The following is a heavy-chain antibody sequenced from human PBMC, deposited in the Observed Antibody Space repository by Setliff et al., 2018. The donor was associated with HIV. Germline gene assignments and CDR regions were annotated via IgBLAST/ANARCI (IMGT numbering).Heavy chain of an antibody. D-gene: IGHD3-9*01. CDR3: AKDADWSAYSYFMDV. Sequence: SGGSVRLSCAASGFTFRSFCMSWVRQAPGKGLEWISGISGSGGDIYYADSVKGRFTISRDNSKNTVYLQMDNLRAEDTAVYYCAKDADWSAYSYFMDVWGKGTTVTVSS. CDR1: GFTFRSFC. CDR2: ISGSGGDI. V-gene: IGHV3-23*01. J-gene: IGHJ6*03.